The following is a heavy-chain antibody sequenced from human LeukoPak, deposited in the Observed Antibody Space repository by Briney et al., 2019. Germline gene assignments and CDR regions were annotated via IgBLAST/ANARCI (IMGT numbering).Heavy chain of an antibody. CDR1: RFIFSNYA. CDR2: TSYDGSNK. CDR3: ARDSSPGYGDYEYYFDY. J-gene: IGHJ4*02. D-gene: IGHD4-17*01. V-gene: IGHV3-30*04. Sequence: PGRSLRLSCAASRFIFSNYAMHWVRQAPGKGLEWVAITSYDGSNKYYADSVKGRFSISRGNSKNTLYLQMNNLRAEDTAVYYCARDSSPGYGDYEYYFDYWGQGILVTVSS.